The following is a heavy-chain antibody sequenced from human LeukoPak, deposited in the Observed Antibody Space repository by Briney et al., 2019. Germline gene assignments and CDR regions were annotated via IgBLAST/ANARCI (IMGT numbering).Heavy chain of an antibody. Sequence: GGSLRLSCAASGFTFSSYAMHWVRQAPGKGLEWVAVISYDGSNKYYADSVKGRFTISRDNSKNTLYLQMNSLRAEDTAVYYCANARLGELSLFDYWGQGTLVTVSS. CDR3: ANARLGELSLFDY. V-gene: IGHV3-30*04. CDR2: ISYDGSNK. J-gene: IGHJ4*02. D-gene: IGHD3-16*02. CDR1: GFTFSSYA.